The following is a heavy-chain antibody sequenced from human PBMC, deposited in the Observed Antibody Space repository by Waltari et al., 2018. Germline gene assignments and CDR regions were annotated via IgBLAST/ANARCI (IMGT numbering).Heavy chain of an antibody. CDR3: ARQPPTTVPTPRSPFDT. V-gene: IGHV4-39*07. Sequence: QPQLQESGPGLEKTSETLSLTGTVSGGSITTRSYHWAWLRQTPGKGLEWIGSIHISGSTYYNPSLRSRVTMSVDTSNNQFSLKLTSVTAADTAVYYCARQPPTTVPTPRSPFDTWGQGTMVSVSS. CDR2: IHISGST. D-gene: IGHD4-17*01. CDR1: GGSITTRSYH. J-gene: IGHJ3*02.